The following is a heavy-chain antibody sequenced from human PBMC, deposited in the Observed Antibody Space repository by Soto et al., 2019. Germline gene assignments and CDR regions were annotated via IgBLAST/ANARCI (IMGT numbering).Heavy chain of an antibody. D-gene: IGHD6-19*01. V-gene: IGHV4-34*01. CDR2: INHSGST. Sequence: QVQLQQWGAGLLKPSETLSLTCAVYGGSFSGYYWSWIRQPPGKGLEWIGEINHSGSTNYNPSLKSLVTISVDTSKNQFSLKLSSVTAADTAVYYCARGSSRWYGLDYFDYWGQGTLVTVSS. CDR1: GGSFSGYY. CDR3: ARGSSRWYGLDYFDY. J-gene: IGHJ4*02.